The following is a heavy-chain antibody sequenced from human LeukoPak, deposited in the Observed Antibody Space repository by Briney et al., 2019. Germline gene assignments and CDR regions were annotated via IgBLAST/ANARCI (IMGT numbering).Heavy chain of an antibody. D-gene: IGHD3-22*01. V-gene: IGHV3-11*01. Sequence: PGGSLRLSYAASGFTFSDYYMSWIRQAPGKGLEWVSYISSSGSTIYYADSVKGRFTISRDNAKNSLYLQMNSLRAEDTTVYYCARGYYYDSSGYSRYFDYWGQGTLVTVSS. CDR1: GFTFSDYY. CDR3: ARGYYYDSSGYSRYFDY. J-gene: IGHJ4*02. CDR2: ISSSGSTI.